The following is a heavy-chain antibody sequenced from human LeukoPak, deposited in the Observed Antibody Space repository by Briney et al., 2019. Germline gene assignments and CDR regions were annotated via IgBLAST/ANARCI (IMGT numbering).Heavy chain of an antibody. V-gene: IGHV4-61*02. CDR3: ARQYSDILTGYHRGELYWYFDL. D-gene: IGHD3-9*01. J-gene: IGHJ2*01. CDR2: IYTSGGT. CDR1: GGSISSSSYY. Sequence: PSQTLSLTCTVSGGSISSSSYYWSWIRQPAGKGLEWIGRIYTSGGTNYNPSLKSRVTISVDTSKNQFSLKLSSVTAADTAVYYCARQYSDILTGYHRGELYWYFDLWGRGTLVTVSS.